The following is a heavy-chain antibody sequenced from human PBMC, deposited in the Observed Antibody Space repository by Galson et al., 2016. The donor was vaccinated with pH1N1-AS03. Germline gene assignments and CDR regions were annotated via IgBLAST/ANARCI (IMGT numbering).Heavy chain of an antibody. CDR2: INPYNGNT. V-gene: IGHV1-18*04. J-gene: IGHJ3*02. Sequence: SVKVSCKASGYTFTSYGISWVRQAPGQGLEWMGWINPYNGNTNYAQKLQGRVTMTTNTSTSTAYMELRSLRSDDTAVYYCAREANSGGGHNQDTFDMWGQGTMVTVSS. D-gene: IGHD2-21*01. CDR1: GYTFTSYG. CDR3: AREANSGGGHNQDTFDM.